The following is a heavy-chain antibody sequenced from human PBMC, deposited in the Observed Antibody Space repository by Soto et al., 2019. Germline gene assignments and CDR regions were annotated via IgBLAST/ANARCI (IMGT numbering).Heavy chain of an antibody. V-gene: IGHV5-10-1*01. D-gene: IGHD2-15*01. CDR3: ARRSPGSEGY. J-gene: IGHJ4*02. CDR1: GYNFKNFW. Sequence: PGESLKISCKGSGYNFKNFWITWVRQMPGKGLEWMGLIAPSDSRINYSPSVQGHITISADKSISTAYLQWYSLKASGTAMYYCARRSPGSEGYCGQGTLVTVSS. CDR2: IAPSDSRI.